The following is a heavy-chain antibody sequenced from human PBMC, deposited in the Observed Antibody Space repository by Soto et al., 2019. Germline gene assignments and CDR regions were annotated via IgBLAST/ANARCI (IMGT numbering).Heavy chain of an antibody. CDR2: MNPNNGNT. Sequence: ASVKVSCKASGYTFTSYGISWVRQAPGQGLEWMGWMNPNNGNTNYAQKFQGRVTMTRNTSISTAYMELSSLRSEDTAVYYCARESGYDSYYYYYMDVWGKGTTVTVSS. J-gene: IGHJ6*03. CDR3: ARESGYDSYYYYYMDV. D-gene: IGHD5-12*01. CDR1: GYTFTSYG. V-gene: IGHV1-8*02.